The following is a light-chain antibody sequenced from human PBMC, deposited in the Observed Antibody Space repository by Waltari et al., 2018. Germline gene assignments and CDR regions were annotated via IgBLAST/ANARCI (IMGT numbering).Light chain of an antibody. Sequence: TVTLTCALSSGSVSSTSYASWYQQTPGQAPRTLVYKINNRSSGVPDRFSGSMLGNKAALTITGAQAEDESDYYCVLYMGSGIWVFGGGTKLTVL. J-gene: IGLJ3*02. CDR3: VLYMGSGIWV. CDR2: KIN. V-gene: IGLV8-61*01. CDR1: SGSVSSTSY.